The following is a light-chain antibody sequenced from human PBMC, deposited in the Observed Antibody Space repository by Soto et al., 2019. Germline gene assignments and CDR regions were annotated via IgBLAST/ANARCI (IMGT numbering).Light chain of an antibody. J-gene: IGKJ2*01. CDR2: DES. V-gene: IGKV1-39*01. Sequence: DIQMTQSPSSLSASVGDRVTITCRSSQSISNYLNWYQQKPGKAPKLLMYDESSLQSGVPSRFSGSGSGTDFTHTISSLRPEDCAIYYCQQSYSAPYTFGQGTKLEIK. CDR3: QQSYSAPYT. CDR1: QSISNY.